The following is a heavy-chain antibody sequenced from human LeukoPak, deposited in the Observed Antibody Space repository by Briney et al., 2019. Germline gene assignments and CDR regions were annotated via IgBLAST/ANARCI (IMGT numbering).Heavy chain of an antibody. Sequence: SGTLSLTCAVYDGSLSDNYWSWIRQSPHKGLEWIGQINHKGDADYKPSLKGRVSISIDTSRNQFSLRLTSVTAADTGVYYCARGPLRCEWENPTNTLFYTGFDHWGQGDLVTVSS. V-gene: IGHV4-34*01. J-gene: IGHJ4*02. CDR3: ARGPLRCEWENPTNTLFYTGFDH. D-gene: IGHD3-3*01. CDR2: INHKGDA. CDR1: DGSLSDNY.